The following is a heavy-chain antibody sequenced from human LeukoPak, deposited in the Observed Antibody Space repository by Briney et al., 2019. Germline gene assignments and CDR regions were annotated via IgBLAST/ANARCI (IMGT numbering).Heavy chain of an antibody. J-gene: IGHJ1*01. CDR1: GFTFSSYG. CDR2: IWYDGSNK. Sequence: GGSLRLSCAASGFTFSSYGMHWVRQAPGKGLEWVAVIWYDGSNKYYADSVKGRFTISRDNSKNTLYLQMHSLRAEDTAVYYCATETYSGYLGYWGQGTLVTVSS. V-gene: IGHV3-33*01. CDR3: ATETYSGYLGY. D-gene: IGHD5-12*01.